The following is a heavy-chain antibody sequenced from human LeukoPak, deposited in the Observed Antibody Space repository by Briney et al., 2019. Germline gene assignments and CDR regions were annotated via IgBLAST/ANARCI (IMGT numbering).Heavy chain of an antibody. J-gene: IGHJ4*02. CDR3: ARDSERYYYDSSGYFDY. V-gene: IGHV1-46*01. CDR1: GGTFSSYA. Sequence: ASVKVSCKASGGTFSSYAISWVRQAPGQGLEWMGIINPSGGSTSYAQKFQGRVTMTRDTSTSTVYMELSSLRSEDTAVYYCARDSERYYYDSSGYFDYWGQGTLVTVSS. D-gene: IGHD3-22*01. CDR2: INPSGGST.